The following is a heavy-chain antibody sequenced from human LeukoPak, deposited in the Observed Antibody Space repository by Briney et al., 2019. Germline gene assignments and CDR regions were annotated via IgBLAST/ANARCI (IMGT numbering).Heavy chain of an antibody. CDR1: GDSISNYY. CDR2: IYTSGST. J-gene: IGHJ4*02. D-gene: IGHD3-10*01. CDR3: ARVSLVRGAPDYYFDY. Sequence: SETLSLTYTVSGDSISNYYWSWIRQPAGKGPEWIGHIYTSGSTNYNPSLKSRVTMSVDTSKNQFSLKLSSVTAADTAVYYCARVSLVRGAPDYYFDYWGQGTLVTVSP. V-gene: IGHV4-4*07.